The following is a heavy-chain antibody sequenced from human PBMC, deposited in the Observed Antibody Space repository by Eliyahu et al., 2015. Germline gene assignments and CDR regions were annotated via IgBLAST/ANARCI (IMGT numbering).Heavy chain of an antibody. D-gene: IGHD6-13*01. Sequence: SAISGSGGSTYYADSVKGRFTISRDNSKNTLYLQMNSLRAEDTAVYYCAKEQQQKGIDYWGQGTLVTVSS. J-gene: IGHJ4*02. CDR2: ISGSGGST. CDR3: AKEQQQKGIDY. V-gene: IGHV3-23*01.